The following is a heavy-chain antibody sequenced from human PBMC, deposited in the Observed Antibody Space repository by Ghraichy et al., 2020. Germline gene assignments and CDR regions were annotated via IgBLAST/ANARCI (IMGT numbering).Heavy chain of an antibody. V-gene: IGHV4-61*01. CDR1: GGSVTNGTYY. CDR2: IYHSGTT. CDR3: ARTNPGLTTALAYYYGMDT. Sequence: SETLSLTCTVSGGSVTNGTYYWSWIRQPPGKGLEWIGYIYHSGTTNYNSSLTSRVTISVDTSKNQFSLRLTSVTAADTAVYYCARTNPGLTTALAYYYGMDTWGQGTTFTVSS. J-gene: IGHJ6*02. D-gene: IGHD4-11*01.